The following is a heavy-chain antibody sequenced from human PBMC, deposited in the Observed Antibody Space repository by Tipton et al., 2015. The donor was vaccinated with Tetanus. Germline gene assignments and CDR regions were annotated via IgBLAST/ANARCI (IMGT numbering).Heavy chain of an antibody. J-gene: IGHJ4*02. CDR2: INHSGST. D-gene: IGHD4-17*01. CDR1: GASFSDYY. V-gene: IGHV4-34*01. CDR3: ARDERYGDYAY. Sequence: LRLSCAVYGASFSDYYWSWIRQAPGKGLEWIGEINHSGSTNHNPSLKSRVTLSVDSSKNQFSLKLTSVTAADTAVDYCARDERYGDYAYWGQGALVTVSS.